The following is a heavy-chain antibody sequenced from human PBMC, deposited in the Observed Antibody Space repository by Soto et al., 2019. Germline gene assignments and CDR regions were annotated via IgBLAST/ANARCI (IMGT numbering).Heavy chain of an antibody. D-gene: IGHD3-22*01. CDR3: ARGTYYYDSSGPTRFDY. V-gene: IGHV3-30-3*01. Sequence: PGWSMRLSCAASGVTFCSYAMHWVRKAPGKGLEWVAVISYDGSNKYYADSVKGRFTISRDNSKNTLYLQMNSLRAEDTAVYYCARGTYYYDSSGPTRFDYWGQGTLVTVSS. CDR1: GVTFCSYA. CDR2: ISYDGSNK. J-gene: IGHJ4*02.